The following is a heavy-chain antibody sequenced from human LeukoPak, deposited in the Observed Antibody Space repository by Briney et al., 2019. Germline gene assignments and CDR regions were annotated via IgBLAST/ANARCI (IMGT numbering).Heavy chain of an antibody. D-gene: IGHD2-15*01. J-gene: IGHJ4*02. V-gene: IGHV3-21*01. CDR3: ARDPSRCSGGSCYSDPDY. CDR1: GFTFSSYS. Sequence: GGSLRLSCAASGFTFSSYSMNWVRQAPGKGLEWVSSITSSSSYIYYADSVKGRFTISRDNTKNSLYLQMNSLRDEDTAVYYCARDPSRCSGGSCYSDPDYWGQGTLVTVSS. CDR2: ITSSSSYI.